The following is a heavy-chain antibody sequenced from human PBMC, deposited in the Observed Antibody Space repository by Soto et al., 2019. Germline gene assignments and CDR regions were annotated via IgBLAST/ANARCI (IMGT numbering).Heavy chain of an antibody. V-gene: IGHV3-33*01. J-gene: IGHJ4*02. CDR1: GFTFSSYG. CDR3: ARGVYGDYWVDY. D-gene: IGHD4-17*01. Sequence: QVQLVESGGGVVQPGRSLRLSCAASGFTFSSYGMHWVRQAPGKGLEWVAVIWYDGSNKYYADSVKGRFIISRDNSKNTLYLQMNRLRAEDTAVYYCARGVYGDYWVDYWGQGTLVTVSS. CDR2: IWYDGSNK.